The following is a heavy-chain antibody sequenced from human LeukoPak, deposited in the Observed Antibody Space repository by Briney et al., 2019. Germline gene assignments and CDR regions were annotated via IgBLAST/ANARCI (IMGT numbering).Heavy chain of an antibody. CDR1: GGSISSYY. V-gene: IGHV4-59*08. J-gene: IGHJ3*02. CDR2: IYYSGST. CDR3: ARLFDVDAFDI. Sequence: SETLSLTCTVSGGSISSYYWSWIRQPPGKGLEWIGYIYYSGSTNYNPSLKSRVTISVDTSKNQISLKLSSVTAADTAVYYCARLFDVDAFDIWGQGTMVTVSS.